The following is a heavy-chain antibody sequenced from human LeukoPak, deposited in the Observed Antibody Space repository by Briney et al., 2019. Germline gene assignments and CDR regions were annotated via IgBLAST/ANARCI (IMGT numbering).Heavy chain of an antibody. J-gene: IGHJ6*03. V-gene: IGHV4-39*01. Sequence: PSETLSLTCTVSGGSISSSSYYWGWIRQPPGKGLEWIGNIYYSGSIYDNPSLKSRVSISVDTSKNQLSLKLNSVTAADTAVYYCARHAKGYFYYYMDVWGKGTTVTVSS. CDR2: IYYSGSI. CDR1: GGSISSSSYY. CDR3: ARHAKGYFYYYMDV.